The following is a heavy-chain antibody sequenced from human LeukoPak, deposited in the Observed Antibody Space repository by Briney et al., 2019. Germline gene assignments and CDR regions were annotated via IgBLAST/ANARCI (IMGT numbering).Heavy chain of an antibody. V-gene: IGHV3-23*01. CDR1: GFTFSSYA. CDR2: ISGSGGST. D-gene: IGHD3-10*01. CDR3: AKDPPFGDYYYHVDV. Sequence: GGSLRLSCAASGFTFSSYAMSWVRQAPGKGLEWVSAISGSGGSTYYADSVKGRFTISRDNSKSTLYLRMNSLRGEDTAVYYCAKDPPFGDYYYHVDVWGKGTTVTVSS. J-gene: IGHJ6*04.